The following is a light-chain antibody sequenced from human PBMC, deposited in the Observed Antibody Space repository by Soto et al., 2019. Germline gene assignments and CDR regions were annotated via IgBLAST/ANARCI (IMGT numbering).Light chain of an antibody. Sequence: QSVLTQPPSVSGAPGQRVTIPCTGSSPNIGAGYDVHWYQQLPGTAPKLLIYGNSNRPSGVPDRFSGSKSGTSGSLTITGLQAEDEADYYCQTYDSSLSGYVFGTGTKVSVL. V-gene: IGLV1-40*01. J-gene: IGLJ1*01. CDR1: SPNIGAGYD. CDR2: GNS. CDR3: QTYDSSLSGYV.